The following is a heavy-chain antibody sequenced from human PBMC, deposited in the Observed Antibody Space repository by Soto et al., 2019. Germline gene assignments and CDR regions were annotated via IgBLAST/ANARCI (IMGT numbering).Heavy chain of an antibody. D-gene: IGHD4-17*01. J-gene: IGHJ6*02. V-gene: IGHV1-2*02. CDR3: ARASYGESGGYYYYGMDV. Sequence: ASVKVSCKASGYTFTGYYMHWVRQAPGQGLEWMGWTNPNSGGTNYAQKFQGGVTRTRDTSISEAYMELSRLRSDDTAVYYCARASYGESGGYYYYGMDVWGQGTTVTVSS. CDR2: TNPNSGGT. CDR1: GYTFTGYY.